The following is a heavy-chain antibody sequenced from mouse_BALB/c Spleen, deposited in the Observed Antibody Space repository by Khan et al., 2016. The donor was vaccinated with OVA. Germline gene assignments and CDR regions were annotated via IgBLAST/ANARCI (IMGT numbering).Heavy chain of an antibody. J-gene: IGHJ4*01. CDR3: ARRNYYGYAIDY. CDR2: ISYSGST. CDR1: GYSITSNYA. Sequence: EVQLQESGPGLVKPSQSLSLTCTVTGYSITSNYAWNWIRQFPGNKLEWMGYISYSGSTSYNPSLKSRISITRDTSKNPFFLQLSSVTTEDTAAYYCARRNYYGYAIDYWGQGTSVTVSS. D-gene: IGHD1-1*01. V-gene: IGHV3-2*02.